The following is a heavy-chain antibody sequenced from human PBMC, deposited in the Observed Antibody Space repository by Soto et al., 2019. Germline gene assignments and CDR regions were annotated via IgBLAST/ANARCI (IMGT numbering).Heavy chain of an antibody. J-gene: IGHJ4*02. CDR2: ISYDGSNK. CDR1: GFSVSNRA. V-gene: IGHV3-30-3*01. D-gene: IGHD6-19*01. Sequence: PGGSLRLSCADSGFSVSNRAIHWFRQAPGKGLEWVAVISYDGSNKYYADSVKGRFTISRDNSKNTLYLQMNSLRAEDTAVYYCARDSRHQWLEYYFDYWGQGTLVTVSS. CDR3: ARDSRHQWLEYYFDY.